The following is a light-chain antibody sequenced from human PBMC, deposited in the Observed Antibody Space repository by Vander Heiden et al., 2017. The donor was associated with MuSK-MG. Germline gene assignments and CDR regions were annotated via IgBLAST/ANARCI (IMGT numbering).Light chain of an antibody. Sequence: QSAPTQPASVSASPGQSLPISCTGTSSDAGRYNYDSCYQQPPCKAPILMIYDVSSRPSGVSNRFSGSKSGNAASLTMAGLQAEDEADYYCGSDTSSTLYVFGAGTKVTVL. CDR1: SSDAGRYNY. CDR3: GSDTSSTLYV. V-gene: IGLV2-14*03. J-gene: IGLJ1*01. CDR2: DVS.